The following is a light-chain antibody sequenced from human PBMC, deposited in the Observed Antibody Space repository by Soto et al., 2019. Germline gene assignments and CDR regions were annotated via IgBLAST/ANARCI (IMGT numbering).Light chain of an antibody. Sequence: EIVMTQSPATLSVSPGESATLSCSASQSVSSNLAWYQQKPGQAPMLLIYDASTRATGIPVRFIGSGSGTEFTITILSLQSEDVTVYYGKQYNNVTRTFGRGKKLEIK. CDR2: DAS. CDR3: KQYNNVTRT. J-gene: IGKJ4*02. V-gene: IGKV3-15*01. CDR1: QSVSSN.